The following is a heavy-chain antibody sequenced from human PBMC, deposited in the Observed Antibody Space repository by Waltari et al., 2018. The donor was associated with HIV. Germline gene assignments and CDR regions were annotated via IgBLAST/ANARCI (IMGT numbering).Heavy chain of an antibody. Sequence: QVQLQESGPGLGKPSETLFLTCTVSGGSISSYYWSWIRQPPGKGLEWIGYIYYSGSTNYNPSLKSRVTISVDTSKNQFSLKLSSVTAADTAVYYCARHVRGGEDPWGQGTLVTVSS. CDR2: IYYSGST. D-gene: IGHD3-16*01. CDR1: GGSISSYY. J-gene: IGHJ5*02. CDR3: ARHVRGGEDP. V-gene: IGHV4-59*08.